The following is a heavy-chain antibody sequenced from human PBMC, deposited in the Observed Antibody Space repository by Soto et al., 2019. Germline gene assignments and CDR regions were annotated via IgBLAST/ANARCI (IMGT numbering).Heavy chain of an antibody. J-gene: IGHJ4*02. CDR1: GFSFSSLA. CDR2: ISGRGVDT. CDR3: AKDQTDVTLFDY. D-gene: IGHD2-21*02. V-gene: IGHV3-23*01. Sequence: EVQLLESGGGFVQPGGSLGLSCAASGFSFSSLAMSWVRQAPGKVLEWVSSISGRGVDTLYADCVKGRFTISRDNSRNTLYLQVNSLRAEDTAVYYCAKDQTDVTLFDYWGQGTLVTVSS.